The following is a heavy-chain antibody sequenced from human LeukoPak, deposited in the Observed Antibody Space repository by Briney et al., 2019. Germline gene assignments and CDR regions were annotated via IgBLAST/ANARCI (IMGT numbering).Heavy chain of an antibody. CDR3: ARRYYDILTGSNWFDP. D-gene: IGHD3-9*01. CDR1: GGSISSYY. V-gene: IGHV4-4*07. J-gene: IGHJ5*02. CDR2: IYTSGST. Sequence: PSETLSLTCTVSGGSISSYYWSWIRQPAGKGLEWIGRIYTSGSTNYNPSLKSRVTMSVDTSKNQFSLKLSSVTAADTAVYYCARRYYDILTGSNWFDPWGQGTLVTVSS.